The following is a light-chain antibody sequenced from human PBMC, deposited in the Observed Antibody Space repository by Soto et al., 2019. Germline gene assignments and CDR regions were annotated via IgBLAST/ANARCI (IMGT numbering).Light chain of an antibody. CDR2: AAS. Sequence: AIQMTQSPSSLSASVGDRVTITCRASQGIRNDLGWYQQKPGKAPKLLIYAASSLQSGVPSRFSGSGSDTDFTLTIGSLQPEDFATYYCLQDYIYPWTFGQGTKVEIK. CDR1: QGIRND. CDR3: LQDYIYPWT. V-gene: IGKV1-6*01. J-gene: IGKJ1*01.